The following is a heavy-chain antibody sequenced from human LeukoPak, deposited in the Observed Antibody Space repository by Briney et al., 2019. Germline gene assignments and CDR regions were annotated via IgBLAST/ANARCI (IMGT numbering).Heavy chain of an antibody. CDR3: AKDRNDILTGHGPSGAEYFQH. V-gene: IGHV3-23*01. CDR2: ISGSGGST. Sequence: GGSLRLSCAASGFTFSSYAMSWVRQAPGKGLEWVSAISGSGGSTYYADSVKGRFTISRDNSKNTLYLQMNSPRAEDTAVYYCAKDRNDILTGHGPSGAEYFQHWGQGTLVTVSS. J-gene: IGHJ1*01. CDR1: GFTFSSYA. D-gene: IGHD3-9*01.